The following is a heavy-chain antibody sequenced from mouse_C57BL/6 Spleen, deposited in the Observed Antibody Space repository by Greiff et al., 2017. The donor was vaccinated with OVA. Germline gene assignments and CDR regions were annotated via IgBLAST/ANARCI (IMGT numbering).Heavy chain of an antibody. CDR1: GYTFTNYW. J-gene: IGHJ4*01. CDR2: IYPGGGYT. D-gene: IGHD2-5*01. Sequence: QVQLQQSGAELVRPGTSVKMSCKASGYTFTNYWIGWAKQRPGHGLEWIGDIYPGGGYTNYNEKFKGKATLTADKSSSTAYMQFSSLTSEDSAIYYCARSDYYSNYGGYAMDYWGQGTSVTVSS. CDR3: ARSDYYSNYGGYAMDY. V-gene: IGHV1-63*01.